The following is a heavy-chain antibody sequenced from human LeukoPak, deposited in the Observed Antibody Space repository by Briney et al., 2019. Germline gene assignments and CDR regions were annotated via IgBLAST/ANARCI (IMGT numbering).Heavy chain of an antibody. Sequence: SETLSLTCTVSGGSISSYYWSWIRQPPGKGLEWIGYIYYSGSTNYNPSFKSRVTISVDTSKNQFSLKLSSVTAADTAAYYCARAVGAPNWFDPWGQGTLVTVSS. CDR2: IYYSGST. CDR3: ARAVGAPNWFDP. D-gene: IGHD1-26*01. CDR1: GGSISSYY. V-gene: IGHV4-59*01. J-gene: IGHJ5*02.